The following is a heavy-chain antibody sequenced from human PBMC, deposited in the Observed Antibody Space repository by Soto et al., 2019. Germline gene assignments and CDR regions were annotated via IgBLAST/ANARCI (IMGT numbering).Heavy chain of an antibody. CDR2: ISAYNGNT. J-gene: IGHJ6*02. V-gene: IGHV1-18*04. Sequence: ASVKVSCKASGYTFTSYGISWVRQAPGQGLEWMGWISAYNGNTNYAQKLQGRVTMTTDTSTSTAYMELRSLRSDDTAVYYCATEVDYDFWSGYWYSYYYGMDVWG. D-gene: IGHD3-3*01. CDR1: GYTFTSYG. CDR3: ATEVDYDFWSGYWYSYYYGMDV.